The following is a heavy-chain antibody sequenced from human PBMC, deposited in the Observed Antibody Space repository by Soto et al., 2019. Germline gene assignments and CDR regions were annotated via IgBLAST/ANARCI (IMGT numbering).Heavy chain of an antibody. V-gene: IGHV1-18*01. Sequence: ASVKVSCKTSGYTFTSYGISWVRLAPGQGLEWMGWITTDKGKTTYAQKFQGRVTMTTDTSTTTAYMEVSSLRSEDTAVYYCARDRTGTTLGYFDYWGQGTRVTVSS. CDR1: GYTFTSYG. D-gene: IGHD1-7*01. J-gene: IGHJ4*02. CDR3: ARDRTGTTLGYFDY. CDR2: ITTDKGKT.